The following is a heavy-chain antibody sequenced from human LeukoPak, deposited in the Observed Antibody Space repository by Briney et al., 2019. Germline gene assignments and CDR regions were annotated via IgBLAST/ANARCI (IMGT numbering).Heavy chain of an antibody. J-gene: IGHJ4*02. CDR2: INSDGITT. V-gene: IGHV3-74*01. Sequence: GGSLRLSCAASGFTFSGYWMHWVRQAPGEGLVWVSRINSDGITTSYADSVKGRFTVSRDNAKNTLYLQMNSQRAEDTAVYYCARDGSLPDYWGQGTLVTVSS. CDR3: ARDGSLPDY. CDR1: GFTFSGYW.